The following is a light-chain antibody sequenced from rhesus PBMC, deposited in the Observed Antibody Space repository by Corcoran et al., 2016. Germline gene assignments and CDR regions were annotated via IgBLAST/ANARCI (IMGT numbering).Light chain of an antibody. CDR1: QGISSW. CDR3: QQYNTAPYS. V-gene: IGKV1-21*01. Sequence: DIQMTPSPSSLSAFVGDRVTITCRVSQGISSWLAWYQQKPGKAPKLLIYKASRLQSGVPSRFSGSGSWTDFTLTISSLQPEDFSTYYYQQYNTAPYSFGQGTKVEIK. CDR2: KAS. J-gene: IGKJ2*01.